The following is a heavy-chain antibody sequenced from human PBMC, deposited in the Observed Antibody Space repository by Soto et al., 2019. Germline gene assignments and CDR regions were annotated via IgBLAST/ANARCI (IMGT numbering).Heavy chain of an antibody. Sequence: SETLSLTCAVSSGSISSSHWWSWVRQPPGKGLEWIGEIYHSGSTNYNPSLKSRVTISVDKSKNQFSLKLSSVTAADTAVYYCARVSCSGSRPPNLFDYCGQGTLVIVSA. CDR1: SGSISSSHW. D-gene: IGHD3-10*02. V-gene: IGHV4-4*02. CDR2: IYHSGST. J-gene: IGHJ4*02. CDR3: ARVSCSGSRPPNLFDY.